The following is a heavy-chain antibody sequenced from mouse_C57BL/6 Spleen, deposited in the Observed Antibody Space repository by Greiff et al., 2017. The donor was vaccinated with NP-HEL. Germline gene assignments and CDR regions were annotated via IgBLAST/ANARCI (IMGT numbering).Heavy chain of an antibody. J-gene: IGHJ4*01. V-gene: IGHV1-76*01. CDR2: IYPGSGNT. CDR3: ATYGSSYAMDY. D-gene: IGHD1-1*01. CDR1: GYTFTDYY. Sequence: QVQLKQSGAELVRPGASVKLSCKASGYTFTDYYINWVKQRPGQGLEWIARIYPGSGNTYYNEKFKGKATLTAEKSSSTAYMQLSSLTSEDSAVYFCATYGSSYAMDYWGQGTSVTVSS.